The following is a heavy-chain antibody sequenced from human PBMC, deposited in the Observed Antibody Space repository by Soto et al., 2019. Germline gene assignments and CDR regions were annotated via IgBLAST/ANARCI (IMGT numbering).Heavy chain of an antibody. CDR3: ATDDYDAFDF. CDR1: GYTFTAYY. V-gene: IGHV1-2*02. J-gene: IGHJ5*01. CDR2: IDPRSCVT. Sequence: ASVKVSCKPSGYTFTAYYIHLIRQVPGQGLECLGWIDPRSCVTNYAQKFQGRVTMTRGMSIKTEYMDLSWLNSDDTAVYYCATDDYDAFDFWGQGPLVTVSS. D-gene: IGHD4-17*01.